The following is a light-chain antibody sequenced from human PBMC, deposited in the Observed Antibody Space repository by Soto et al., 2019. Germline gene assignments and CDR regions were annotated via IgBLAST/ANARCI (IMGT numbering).Light chain of an antibody. CDR3: YLYGGSPWA. CDR1: QNIATTS. Sequence: EVVLTQSPPTLSLSPGDRATLSCRASQNIATTSLMWVQQKPGQAHRLLIYAASTRAPGIPDRFGGTGSGTDFTLSISRLEPDDLAVYYCYLYGGSPWAFGQGTKVEI. J-gene: IGKJ1*01. V-gene: IGKV3-20*01. CDR2: AAS.